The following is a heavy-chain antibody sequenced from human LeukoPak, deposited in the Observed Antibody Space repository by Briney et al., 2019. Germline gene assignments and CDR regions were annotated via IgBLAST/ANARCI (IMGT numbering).Heavy chain of an antibody. CDR2: IYPGDSNI. D-gene: IGHD1-26*01. Sequence: GASLKISCKDSGYSFMNDWIGWVRQMPGKGLEWIGIIYPGDSNIRYSPSFQGQVTISADKSLSTAYLQWSSLKASDTAMYYCARRLGATKRFDPRGQGTLVTVSS. J-gene: IGHJ5*02. CDR3: ARRLGATKRFDP. CDR1: GYSFMNDW. V-gene: IGHV5-51*01.